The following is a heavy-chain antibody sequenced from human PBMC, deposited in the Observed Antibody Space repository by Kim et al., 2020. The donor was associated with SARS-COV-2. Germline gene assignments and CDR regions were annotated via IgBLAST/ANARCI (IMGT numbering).Heavy chain of an antibody. V-gene: IGHV3-64D*09. D-gene: IGHD2-15*01. CDR1: GFTFSSYA. CDR2: ISTNGGST. Sequence: GGSLRLSCSASGFTFSSYAMHWVRQAPGKGLEYVSAISTNGGSTYYADSVKGRFTISRDNSKNTLYLQMSSLRPEDTAVYYCVKGGRCSGGSCYIPRFDYWGQGTLVTVSS. CDR3: VKGGRCSGGSCYIPRFDY. J-gene: IGHJ4*02.